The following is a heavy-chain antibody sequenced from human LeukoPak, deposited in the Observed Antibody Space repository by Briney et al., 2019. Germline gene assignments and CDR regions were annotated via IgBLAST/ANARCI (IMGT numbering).Heavy chain of an antibody. Sequence: GQSLTLSCAASGFTFSSYGMSWVRQAPRTGLELVSAISGSGGSTYYANPVKGRFTISRDNSKNTLNLQMSSLKTEDTAVYYCTTSSYCEKNVCQTYFDFWGQGTLVTVSS. J-gene: IGHJ4*02. CDR1: GFTFSSYG. V-gene: IGHV3-23*01. D-gene: IGHD2-21*01. CDR2: ISGSGGST. CDR3: TTSSYCEKNVCQTYFDF.